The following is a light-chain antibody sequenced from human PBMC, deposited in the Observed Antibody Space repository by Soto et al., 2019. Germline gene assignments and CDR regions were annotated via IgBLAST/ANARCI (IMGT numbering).Light chain of an antibody. J-gene: IGKJ1*01. CDR3: QQYNDWPPWT. Sequence: ILLTQSPATLSLSPGDRATLSCRASQSVSNNLASYQQRPGQAPSLLVYGAATRATGIPARCSGGGSWTELTLTISTLHSEDFAAYYCQQYNDWPPWTFGQGTKVHIK. CDR1: QSVSNN. CDR2: GAA. V-gene: IGKV3-15*01.